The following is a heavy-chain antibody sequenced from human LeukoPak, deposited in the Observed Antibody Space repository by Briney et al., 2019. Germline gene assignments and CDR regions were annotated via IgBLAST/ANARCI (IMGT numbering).Heavy chain of an antibody. CDR2: IYTSGST. CDR3: AREDYYGSGMDV. Sequence: PSETLSLTCTVSGGSISSGSYYWSWIRQPAGKGLEWIGRIYTSGSTNNPSLKSRVTISVDTSKNQFSLKLSSVTAADTAVYYCAREDYYGSGMDVWGKGTTVTISS. V-gene: IGHV4-61*02. D-gene: IGHD3-10*01. CDR1: GGSISSGSYY. J-gene: IGHJ6*04.